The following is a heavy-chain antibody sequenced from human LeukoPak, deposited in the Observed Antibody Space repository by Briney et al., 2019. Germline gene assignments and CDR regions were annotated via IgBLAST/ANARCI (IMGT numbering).Heavy chain of an antibody. V-gene: IGHV4-39*06. CDR3: AKEDSPGWYGVDY. CDR1: GGSISSSSYY. CDR2: IYYSGST. J-gene: IGHJ4*02. Sequence: SETLSLTCTVSGGSISSSSYYWGWIRQPPGKGLEWIGSIYYSGSTYYNPSLKSRVTISVDTSKNQFPLKLSSVTAADTAVYYCAKEDSPGWYGVDYWGQGTLVTVSS. D-gene: IGHD6-19*01.